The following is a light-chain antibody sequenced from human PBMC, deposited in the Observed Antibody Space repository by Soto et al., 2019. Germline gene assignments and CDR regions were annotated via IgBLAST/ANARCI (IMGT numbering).Light chain of an antibody. CDR3: SSYTSSSTHGYV. CDR1: SSDVGGYNY. V-gene: IGLV2-14*01. J-gene: IGLJ1*01. Sequence: QSALTQPASVSGSPGQSITISCTGTSSDVGGYNYVSWYQQHPGKAPKLIIYDVSNRPSGVSNRFSGSKSGNTASLTISGLQADDEADYYCSSYTSSSTHGYVFGTGTKLTVL. CDR2: DVS.